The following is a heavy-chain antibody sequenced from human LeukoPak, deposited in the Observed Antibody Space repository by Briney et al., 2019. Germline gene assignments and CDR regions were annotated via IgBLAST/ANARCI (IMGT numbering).Heavy chain of an antibody. CDR3: AKDPSSGSYYNSYYGMDV. D-gene: IGHD1-26*01. J-gene: IGHJ6*02. CDR1: GFTFSSYA. Sequence: GGSLRLSCAASGFTFSSYAMSWGRQAPGKGLEWVSAISGSGGSTYDADSLKGRFTISRDNSKNTLYLQMNSLRAEDTAVYYCAKDPSSGSYYNSYYGMDVWGQGTTVTVSS. V-gene: IGHV3-23*01. CDR2: ISGSGGST.